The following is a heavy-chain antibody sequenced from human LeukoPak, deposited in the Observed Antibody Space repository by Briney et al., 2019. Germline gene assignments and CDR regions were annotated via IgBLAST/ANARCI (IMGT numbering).Heavy chain of an antibody. J-gene: IGHJ4*02. CDR1: GFTFSSYS. D-gene: IGHD2/OR15-2a*01. Sequence: GGSLRLSCAASGFTFSSYSMNWVRQAPGKGLEWVSSISSSNSYIYYADSVKGRFTISRDNAKNSLYLQMNSLRAEDTAVYYCARHPGDNSFFDYWGQGTLVTVSS. CDR3: ARHPGDNSFFDY. V-gene: IGHV3-21*04. CDR2: ISSSNSYI.